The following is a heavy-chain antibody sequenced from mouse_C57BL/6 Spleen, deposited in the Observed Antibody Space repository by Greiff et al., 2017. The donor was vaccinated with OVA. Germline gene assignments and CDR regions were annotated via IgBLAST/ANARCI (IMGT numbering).Heavy chain of an antibody. J-gene: IGHJ4*01. CDR2: INPNNGGT. CDR1: GYTFTDYN. CDR3: ARRELLVAMDY. Sequence: VQLKESGPELVKPGASVKIPCKASGYTFTDYNLDWVKQIHGKSLEWIGDINPNNGGTIYNQKFKGKATLTVDKSSSTTYMELRSLTSEDTAVYYCARRELLVAMDYWGQGTSVTVSS. V-gene: IGHV1-18*01. D-gene: IGHD2-1*01.